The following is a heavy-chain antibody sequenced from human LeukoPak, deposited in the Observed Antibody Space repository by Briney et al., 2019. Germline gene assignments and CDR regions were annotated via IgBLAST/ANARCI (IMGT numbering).Heavy chain of an antibody. V-gene: IGHV1-2*02. CDR3: ARSRPYCGGDCSWDYYYYMDV. CDR2: SNPNSGGT. Sequence: ASVKVSFNGSGYTFTVYYMHWVRQAPGQGLEWMGWSNPNSGGTNYTQKFQGRVTMTSDTSISAAYMELKRLRSDDTAVYYCARSRPYCGGDCSWDYYYYMDVWGKGTTVTVSS. CDR1: GYTFTVYY. J-gene: IGHJ6*03. D-gene: IGHD2-21*01.